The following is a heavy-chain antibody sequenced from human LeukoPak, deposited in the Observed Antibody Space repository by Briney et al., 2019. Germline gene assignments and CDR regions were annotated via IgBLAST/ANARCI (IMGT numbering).Heavy chain of an antibody. CDR3: AGGADYDFWSGYNFDY. CDR1: VGSISSSGYY. V-gene: IGHV4-61*08. J-gene: IGHJ4*02. Sequence: PSETLSLTCTVSVGSISSSGYYWSWIRQPPGKGLEWIGYIYYSGSTNYNPSLKSRVTISVDTSKNQFSLKLSSVTAADTAVYYCAGGADYDFWSGYNFDYWGQGTLVTVSS. D-gene: IGHD3-3*01. CDR2: IYYSGST.